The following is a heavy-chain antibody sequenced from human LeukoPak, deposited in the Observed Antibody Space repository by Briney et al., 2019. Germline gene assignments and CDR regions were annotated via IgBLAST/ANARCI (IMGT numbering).Heavy chain of an antibody. V-gene: IGHV5-51*01. D-gene: IGHD1-26*01. CDR2: IYPDDSDT. J-gene: IGHJ4*02. CDR1: GYSFITYW. CDR3: ARRGGGSYSYFDY. Sequence: GESLKISCKGSGYSFITYWINWVRQMPGKGLEWMGIIYPDDSDTRYSPSFQGQVTISADKSINTAYLQWSSLKASDTAMYYCARRGGGSYSYFDYWGQGTLVTVSS.